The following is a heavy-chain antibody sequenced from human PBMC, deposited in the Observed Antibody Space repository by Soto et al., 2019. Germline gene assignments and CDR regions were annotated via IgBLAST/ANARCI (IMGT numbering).Heavy chain of an antibody. Sequence: GESLKISCKGSGYTFTDYWIGWVRQLPGKGLERMGIIYPGDSDTRYSPSFQGHVTITVDKSTSTAYLQWNTLKASDTAMYYCARHISNVRYSYHAMDVWGQGTTVTVSS. J-gene: IGHJ6*02. D-gene: IGHD4-4*01. CDR2: IYPGDSDT. CDR1: GYTFTDYW. CDR3: ARHISNVRYSYHAMDV. V-gene: IGHV5-51*01.